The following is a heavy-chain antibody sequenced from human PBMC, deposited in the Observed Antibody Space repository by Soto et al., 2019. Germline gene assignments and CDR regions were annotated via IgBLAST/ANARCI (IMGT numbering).Heavy chain of an antibody. J-gene: IGHJ3*02. CDR1: GGSFSGYY. CDR2: INHSGST. CDR3: VSRTVIIFNAFDI. Sequence: SETLSLTCAVYGGSFSGYYWSWIRQPPGKGLEWIGEINHSGSTNYNPSLKSRVTISVDTSKNQFSLKLSSVTAADTAVYYCVSRTVIIFNAFDIWGQGTMVTVSS. V-gene: IGHV4-34*01. D-gene: IGHD2-21*01.